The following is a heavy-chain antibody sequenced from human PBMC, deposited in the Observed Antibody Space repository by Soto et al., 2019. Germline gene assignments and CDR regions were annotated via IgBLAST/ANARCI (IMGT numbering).Heavy chain of an antibody. CDR3: ASVVGYFDWLLFPTDYYYGMDV. Sequence: GGSMRLSCAASGFTFSSYWMHWFRQAPGKGLVWVSRINSDGSSTSYADSVKGRFTISRDNAKNTLYLQMNSLRAEDTAVYYCASVVGYFDWLLFPTDYYYGMDVWGQGTTVTVSS. D-gene: IGHD3-9*01. CDR2: INSDGSST. V-gene: IGHV3-74*01. CDR1: GFTFSSYW. J-gene: IGHJ6*02.